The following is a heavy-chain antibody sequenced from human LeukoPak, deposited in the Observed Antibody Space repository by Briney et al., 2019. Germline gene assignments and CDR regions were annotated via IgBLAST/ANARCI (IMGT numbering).Heavy chain of an antibody. CDR2: INHSGST. CDR3: ARGVGFHYYYMDV. J-gene: IGHJ6*03. CDR1: GGSFSGYY. V-gene: IGHV4-34*01. Sequence: SETLSLTSAVYGGSFSGYYWSWIRQPPGKGLEWIGEINHSGSTNYNPSLKSRVTISVDTSKNQFSLKLSSVTAADTAVYYCARGVGFHYYYMDVWGKGTTVTVSS. D-gene: IGHD1-26*01.